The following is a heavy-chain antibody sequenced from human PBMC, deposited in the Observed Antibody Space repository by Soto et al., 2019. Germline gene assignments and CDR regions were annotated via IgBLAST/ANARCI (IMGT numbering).Heavy chain of an antibody. CDR3: ARDRAVAGIGHYYYYYGMDV. D-gene: IGHD6-19*01. CDR2: TYYRSKWYN. Sequence: PSQTLSLTCVISGDSVSSNSAAWNWIRQSPSRGLEWLGRTYYRSKWYNDYAVSVKSRITINPDTSKNQFSLQLNSVTPEDTAVYYCARDRAVAGIGHYYYYYGMDVWGQGTTVTVSS. CDR1: GDSVSSNSAA. J-gene: IGHJ6*02. V-gene: IGHV6-1*01.